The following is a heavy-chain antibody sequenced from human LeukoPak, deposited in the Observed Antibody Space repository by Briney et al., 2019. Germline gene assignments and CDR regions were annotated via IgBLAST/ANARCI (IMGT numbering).Heavy chain of an antibody. CDR1: GGSISSSSYY. D-gene: IGHD2-15*01. V-gene: IGHV4-39*07. J-gene: IGHJ4*02. CDR2: IYYSGST. CDR3: ARDGRVVVAARVGFDY. Sequence: PSETLSLTCTVSGGSISSSSYYWGWIRQPPGKGLEWIGSIYYSGSTYYNPSLKSRVTISVDTSKNQFSLKLSSVTAADTAVYYCARDGRVVVAARVGFDYWGQGTLVTVSS.